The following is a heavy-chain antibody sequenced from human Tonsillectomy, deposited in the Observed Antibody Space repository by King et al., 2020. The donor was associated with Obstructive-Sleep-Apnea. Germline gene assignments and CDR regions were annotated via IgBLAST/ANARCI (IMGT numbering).Heavy chain of an antibody. Sequence: VQLVESRAEVKKPGESLKISCKGSVYSFASYRIAWVRQMPGKGLEWMGIIYPGDSDIRYSPSFQGQVIISADKSISTAYLQWSSLKASDTAMYYCARQMYCGGDCSGVYEYWGQGTLVTVSS. CDR3: ARQMYCGGDCSGVYEY. J-gene: IGHJ4*02. CDR2: IYPGDSDI. V-gene: IGHV5-51*01. CDR1: VYSFASYR. D-gene: IGHD2-21*02.